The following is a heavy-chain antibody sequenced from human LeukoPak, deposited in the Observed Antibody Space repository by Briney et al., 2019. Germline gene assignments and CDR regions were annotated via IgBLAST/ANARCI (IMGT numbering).Heavy chain of an antibody. D-gene: IGHD6-19*01. CDR1: GSTFSNAW. J-gene: IGHJ4*02. V-gene: IGHV3-15*01. CDR2: IKSKTDGGTT. CDR3: TTFLRPAVAGYFDY. Sequence: GGSLRLSCAASGSTFSNAWMSWVRQAPGKGLEWVGRIKSKTDGGTTDYAAPVKGRFTISRDDSKNTLYLQMNSLKTEDTAVYYCTTFLRPAVAGYFDYWGQGTLVTVSS.